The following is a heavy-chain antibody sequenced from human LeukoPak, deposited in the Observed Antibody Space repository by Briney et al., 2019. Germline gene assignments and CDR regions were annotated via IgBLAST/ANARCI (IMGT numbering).Heavy chain of an antibody. Sequence: GGSLRLSCAASGFTFSSYEMNWVRQAPGKGLEWVSYISSNGSTIYYADSVKGRFTISRDNAKNSLYLQMNSLRAEDTAVYYCARADTTYCGGDCYFDYWGQGTLVTVSS. D-gene: IGHD2-21*02. CDR2: ISSNGSTI. J-gene: IGHJ4*02. CDR1: GFTFSSYE. V-gene: IGHV3-48*03. CDR3: ARADTTYCGGDCYFDY.